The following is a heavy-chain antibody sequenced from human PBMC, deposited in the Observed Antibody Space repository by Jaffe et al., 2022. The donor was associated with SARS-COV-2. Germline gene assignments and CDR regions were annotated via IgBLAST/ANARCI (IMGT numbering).Heavy chain of an antibody. CDR3: ARSNVLQSYGLDV. CDR1: GDSVSSDSHH. J-gene: IGHJ6*02. V-gene: IGHV4-61*02. Sequence: QVQMQESGPGLVKPSQTLSLTCSVSGDSVSSDSHHWNWFRQPAGKGLEWIGRIHISGSTNYNPSLKRRVTVSLDTSKNQFSLKLSSMTAADTAVYFCARSNVLQSYGLDVWGQGTTVTVSS. D-gene: IGHD1-1*01. CDR2: IHISGST.